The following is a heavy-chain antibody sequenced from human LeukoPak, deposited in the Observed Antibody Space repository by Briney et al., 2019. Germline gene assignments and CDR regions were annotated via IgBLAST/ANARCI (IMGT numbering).Heavy chain of an antibody. J-gene: IGHJ4*02. CDR3: AKEGGSSSIFDY. CDR1: GFTFDDYA. Sequence: GGSLRLSCAASGFTFDDYAMHWVRQAPGKGLEWVSGISWNSGSIGYADSVKGRFTISRDNAKNSLYLQMNSLGAEDMALYYCAKEGGSSSIFDYWGQGTLVTVSS. V-gene: IGHV3-9*03. CDR2: ISWNSGSI. D-gene: IGHD2-15*01.